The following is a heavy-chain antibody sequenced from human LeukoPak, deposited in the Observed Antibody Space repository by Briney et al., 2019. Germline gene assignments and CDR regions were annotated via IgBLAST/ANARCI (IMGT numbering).Heavy chain of an antibody. Sequence: SVKVSCKASGGTFSSYAISWVRQAPGQGLEWMGGIIPIFGTANYAQKFQGRVTTTADKSTSTAYMELSSLRSEDTAVYYCARGDTVVRGVISAFDIWGQGTMVTVSS. V-gene: IGHV1-69*06. D-gene: IGHD3-10*01. J-gene: IGHJ3*02. CDR1: GGTFSSYA. CDR3: ARGDTVVRGVISAFDI. CDR2: IIPIFGTA.